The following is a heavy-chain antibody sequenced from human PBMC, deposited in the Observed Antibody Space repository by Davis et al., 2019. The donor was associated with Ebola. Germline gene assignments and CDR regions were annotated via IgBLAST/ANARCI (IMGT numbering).Heavy chain of an antibody. J-gene: IGHJ4*02. CDR2: ISYDGSNK. CDR3: ARDTFPRGYGSGSYYHY. D-gene: IGHD3-10*01. V-gene: IGHV3-30-3*01. Sequence: GGSLRLSCAASGFSFSSYAMHWVRQAPGKGLEWVAVISYDGSNKYYTDSVKGRFTISRDNSKNTLYLQMNSLRAEDTAVYYCARDTFPRGYGSGSYYHYWGQGNLVTVSS. CDR1: GFSFSSYA.